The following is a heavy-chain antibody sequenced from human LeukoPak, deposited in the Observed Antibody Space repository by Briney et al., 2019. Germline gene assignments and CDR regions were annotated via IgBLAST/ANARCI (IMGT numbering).Heavy chain of an antibody. Sequence: SETLSLTCTVSGGSISNDYWSWIRQAAGKELEWIGRIYTRGSTNYNPSLKSRVTISLDNSKKQFYLNLNSVTAADTAVYYCAGHYYDSSGYYYRWFDPWGQGTLVTVSS. CDR3: AGHYYDSSGYYYRWFDP. CDR2: IYTRGST. D-gene: IGHD3-22*01. V-gene: IGHV4-4*07. J-gene: IGHJ5*02. CDR1: GGSISNDY.